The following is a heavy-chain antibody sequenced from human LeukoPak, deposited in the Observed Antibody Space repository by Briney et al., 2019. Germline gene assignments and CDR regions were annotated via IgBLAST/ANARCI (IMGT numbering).Heavy chain of an antibody. D-gene: IGHD3-22*01. CDR3: ARGIDSSGRRAYFDY. CDR2: MNPNSGNT. J-gene: IGHJ4*02. CDR1: GYTFTSYD. Sequence: GASVKVSCKASGYTFTSYDINLVRLATGPGLERMGWMNPNSGNTGYAQKFEGRVTMTTDTSTSTASMELRSLRSDDTAVYYCARGIDSSGRRAYFDYWGQGTLVTVSS. V-gene: IGHV1-8*02.